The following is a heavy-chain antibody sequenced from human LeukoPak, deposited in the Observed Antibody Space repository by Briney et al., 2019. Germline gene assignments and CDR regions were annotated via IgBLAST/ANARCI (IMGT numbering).Heavy chain of an antibody. J-gene: IGHJ4*02. Sequence: GGSLRLSCAASGFTFSSYSMNWVRKAPGKGLEWVSSISSSSSYIYYADSVKGRFTISRDNAKNSLYLQMNSLRAEDTAVYYCARGHTTYYYVDYWGQGTLVTVSS. CDR1: GFTFSSYS. CDR2: ISSSSSYI. V-gene: IGHV3-21*01. D-gene: IGHD1-1*01. CDR3: ARGHTTYYYVDY.